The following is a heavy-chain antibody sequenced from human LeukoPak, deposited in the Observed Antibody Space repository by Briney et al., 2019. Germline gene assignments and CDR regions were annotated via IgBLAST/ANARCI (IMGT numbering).Heavy chain of an antibody. Sequence: ASVKVSCKASGYTFTGYYMHWVRQAPGQGLEWMGWINPNSGGTNYAQKFQGRVTMTRDTSISTAYMELSRLRSDDTAVYYCARDYEGDTVVVPAADYWGPGTLVTVSS. V-gene: IGHV1-2*02. CDR3: ARDYEGDTVVVPAADY. J-gene: IGHJ4*02. D-gene: IGHD2-2*01. CDR2: INPNSGGT. CDR1: GYTFTGYY.